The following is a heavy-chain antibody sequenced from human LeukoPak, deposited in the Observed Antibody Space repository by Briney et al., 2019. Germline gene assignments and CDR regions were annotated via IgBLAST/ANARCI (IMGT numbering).Heavy chain of an antibody. CDR3: AKESLVVIESYFDN. CDR2: ITGSGKTK. Sequence: GGSLRLSCLVSGFSFSDYAMSWVRRAPGKGLEWVSAITGSGKTKYYTDSVKGRFTMSRDNSKNTLYLQMNSLRDEDTAEYFCAKESLVVIESYFDNWGQGTLVLVSS. J-gene: IGHJ4*02. CDR1: GFSFSDYA. V-gene: IGHV3-23*01. D-gene: IGHD3-22*01.